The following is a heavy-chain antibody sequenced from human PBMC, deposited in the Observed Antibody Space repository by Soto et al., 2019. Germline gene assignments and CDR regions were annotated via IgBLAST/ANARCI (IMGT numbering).Heavy chain of an antibody. CDR3: ARLRDGQRVAVVAIGYDYSLDV. Sequence: EVQLVQSGAEVKEPGDSLKLSCKGSGYTFSSHWIAWVRQMPGKGLEWMGVIFGGDSDTRYSPSFQGQVTFSADKSINTAYLQWNSLKASYTALYYCARLRDGQRVAVVAIGYDYSLDVWGQGTTITVS. V-gene: IGHV5-51*01. CDR2: IFGGDSDT. CDR1: GYTFSSHW. J-gene: IGHJ6*01. D-gene: IGHD2-21*01.